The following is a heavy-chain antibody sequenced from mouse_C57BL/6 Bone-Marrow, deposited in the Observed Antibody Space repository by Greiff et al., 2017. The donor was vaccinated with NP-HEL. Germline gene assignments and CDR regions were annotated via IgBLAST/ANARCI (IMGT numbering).Heavy chain of an antibody. V-gene: IGHV5-6*01. Sequence: EVQGVESGGDLVKPGGSLKLSCAASGFTFSSYGMSWVRQTPDKRLEWVATISSGGSYTYYPDSVKGRFTISRDNAKNTLYLQMSSLKSEDTAMYYCARHKLGHYYAMDYWGQGTSVTVSS. CDR2: ISSGGSYT. CDR3: ARHKLGHYYAMDY. D-gene: IGHD4-1*01. CDR1: GFTFSSYG. J-gene: IGHJ4*01.